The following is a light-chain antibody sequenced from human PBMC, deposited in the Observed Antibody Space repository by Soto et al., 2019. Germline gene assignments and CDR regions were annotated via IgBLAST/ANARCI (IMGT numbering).Light chain of an antibody. Sequence: QSVLTQPASVSGSPGQSITMSCTGTSSDVGGYNYVSWYQQHPGKVPKLMIYEVSNRPSGASNRFSGSKSGNTASLTISGLHAEDEADYYGSSYTSSTALVVGTGTKVTVL. CDR3: SSYTSSTALV. J-gene: IGLJ1*01. V-gene: IGLV2-14*01. CDR1: SSDVGGYNY. CDR2: EVS.